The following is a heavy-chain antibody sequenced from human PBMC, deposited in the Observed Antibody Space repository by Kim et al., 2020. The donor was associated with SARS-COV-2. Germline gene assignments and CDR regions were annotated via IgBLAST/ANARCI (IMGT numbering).Heavy chain of an antibody. V-gene: IGHV4-34*01. CDR2: INHSGST. J-gene: IGHJ4*02. Sequence: SETLSLTCAVYGGSFSGYYWSWIRQPPGKGLEWIGEINHSGSTNYNPSLKSRVTISVDTSKNQFSLKLSSVTAADTAVYYCATRAQMRGDVAYWGQGTLVTVSS. CDR1: GGSFSGYY. D-gene: IGHD2-21*02. CDR3: ATRAQMRGDVAY.